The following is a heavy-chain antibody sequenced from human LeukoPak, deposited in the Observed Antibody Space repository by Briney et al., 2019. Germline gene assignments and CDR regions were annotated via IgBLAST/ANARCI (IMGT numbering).Heavy chain of an antibody. CDR1: GFTFSSYG. J-gene: IGHJ4*02. V-gene: IGHV3-30*02. D-gene: IGHD6-6*01. Sequence: PGGSLRLSCAASGFTFSSYGMHWVRQAPGKGLEWVAFIRYDGSNKYYADSVKGRFTISRDNSENTLYLQMNSLRAEDTAVYYCAKERKPWRGPLNSSSSQRNFDYWGQGTLVTVSS. CDR2: IRYDGSNK. CDR3: AKERKPWRGPLNSSSSQRNFDY.